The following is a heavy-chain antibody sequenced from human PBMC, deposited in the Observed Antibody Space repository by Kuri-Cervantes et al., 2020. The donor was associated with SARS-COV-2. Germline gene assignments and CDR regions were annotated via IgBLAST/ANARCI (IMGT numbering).Heavy chain of an antibody. CDR2: ISSSSSYI. CDR3: ARGVGSYYYYYYMDV. J-gene: IGHJ6*03. CDR1: GFTFSSYS. V-gene: IGHV3-21*01. Sequence: GSLRLSCAASGFTFSSYSMNWVRQAPGKGLEWVSSISSSSSYIYYADSVKGRFTISRDNAKNSLYLQMNSLRAEDTAVYYCARGVGSYYYYYYMDVWGKGTTVTVSS. D-gene: IGHD3-10*01.